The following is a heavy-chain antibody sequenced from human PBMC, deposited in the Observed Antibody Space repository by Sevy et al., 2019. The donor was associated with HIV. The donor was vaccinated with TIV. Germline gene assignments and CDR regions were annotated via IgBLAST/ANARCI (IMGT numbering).Heavy chain of an antibody. CDR3: ARTPMGIAVG. D-gene: IGHD6-19*01. CDR1: GFTFSSDE. Sequence: EGSLRLSCAASGFTFSSDEMNWVHQAPGKELEWVSYISSSGSTIYYADSVKGRFTISRDNAKNSLYLQMNSLRAEDTAVYYSARTPMGIAVGWGQGTMVTVSS. CDR2: ISSSGSTI. J-gene: IGHJ3*01. V-gene: IGHV3-48*03.